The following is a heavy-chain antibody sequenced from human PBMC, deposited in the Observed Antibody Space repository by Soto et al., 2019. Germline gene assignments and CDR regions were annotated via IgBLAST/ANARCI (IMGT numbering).Heavy chain of an antibody. J-gene: IGHJ6*04. CDR1: GGSISSYY. Sequence: SETLSLTCTVSGGSISSYYWSWIRQPPGKGLEWIGYIYYSGSTNYNPSLKSRVTISVDTSKNQLSLKLSSVTAADTAVYYCARHSLMPAAPLGMDVWGKGTTVTVSS. CDR3: ARHSLMPAAPLGMDV. V-gene: IGHV4-59*08. D-gene: IGHD2-2*01. CDR2: IYYSGST.